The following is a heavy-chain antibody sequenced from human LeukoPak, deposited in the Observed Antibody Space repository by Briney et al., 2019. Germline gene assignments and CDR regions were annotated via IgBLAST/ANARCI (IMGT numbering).Heavy chain of an antibody. D-gene: IGHD2-21*01. CDR1: GYTLNSFC. CDR3: ARDKVIATAVPPNWLDP. J-gene: IGHJ5*02. Sequence: GPSVTVSCMASGYTLNSFCVSWVRQAPGHGLEWMGWISDYEGNTNYEQKIQRRVTMTTATSPRKAYMELRSLSSDGTAVYYCARDKVIATAVPPNWLDPWGEGTQVTVS. CDR2: ISDYEGNT. V-gene: IGHV1-18*01.